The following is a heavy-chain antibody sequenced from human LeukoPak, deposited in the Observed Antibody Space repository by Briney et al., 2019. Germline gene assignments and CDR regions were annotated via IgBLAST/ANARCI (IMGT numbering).Heavy chain of an antibody. J-gene: IGHJ5*02. CDR3: AALAVAGTMDWFDP. CDR2: IYYSGST. V-gene: IGHV4-59*01. D-gene: IGHD6-19*01. CDR1: GGSISSYY. Sequence: SETLSLTCTVSGGSISSYYRSWIRQPPGKGLEWIGYIYYSGSTNYNPSLKSRVTISVDTSKNQFSLKLSSVTAADTAVYYCAALAVAGTMDWFDPWGQGTLVTVSS.